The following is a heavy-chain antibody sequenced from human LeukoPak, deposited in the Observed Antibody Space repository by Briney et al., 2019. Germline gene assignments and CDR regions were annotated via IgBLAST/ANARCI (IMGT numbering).Heavy chain of an antibody. J-gene: IGHJ4*02. CDR2: INHSGST. CDR1: GGSFSGYY. D-gene: IGHD6-6*01. CDR3: AREGLAARPFVY. V-gene: IGHV4-34*01. Sequence: SETLSLTCAVYGGSFSGYYWSWIRQPPGKGLEWIGEINHSGSTNCNPSLKSRVTISVDTSKNQFSLKLSSVTAADTAVYYCAREGLAARPFVYWGQGTLVTVSS.